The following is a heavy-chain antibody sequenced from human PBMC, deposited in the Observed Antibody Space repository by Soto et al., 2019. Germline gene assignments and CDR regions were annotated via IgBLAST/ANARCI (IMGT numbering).Heavy chain of an antibody. CDR3: GVNNSEAAAGAFDI. J-gene: IGHJ3*02. CDR1: GFSFRSLA. V-gene: IGHV3-30*03. D-gene: IGHD6-13*01. CDR2: VSFDGSST. Sequence: QVQLVESGGGVVQPGESLRLSCAASGFSFRSLAMHWVRQAPGKGLEWVSLVSFDGSSTYYAESVKGRFTASRDNSKDTLHLQMNSLRPDDTAMYYCGVNNSEAAAGAFDIWGQGTMVTVSS.